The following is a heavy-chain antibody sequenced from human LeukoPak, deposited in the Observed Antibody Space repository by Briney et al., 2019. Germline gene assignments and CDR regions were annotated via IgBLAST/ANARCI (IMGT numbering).Heavy chain of an antibody. CDR1: GGSISSSNW. J-gene: IGHJ4*02. Sequence: SETLSLTCAVSGGSISSSNWWSWVRQPPGKGLEWIGEIYHSGSTNYNPSLKSRVTISVDKSKNQFSLKLSSVTAADTAVYYCARGPYLSYSGYDYFDYWGQGTLVTVSS. CDR2: IYHSGST. CDR3: ARGPYLSYSGYDYFDY. V-gene: IGHV4-4*02. D-gene: IGHD5-12*01.